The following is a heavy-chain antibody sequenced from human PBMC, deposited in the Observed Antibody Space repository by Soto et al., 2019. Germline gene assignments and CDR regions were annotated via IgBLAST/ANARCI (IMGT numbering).Heavy chain of an antibody. CDR2: ILYSGTT. Sequence: QVQLQESGPGLVKPSQTLSLTCTVSGDSIKRDDYYWSWIRQPPGKGLEWIGYILYSGTTYYNPSLKSRLIISLDTSKNHFSLKLTSVTAADTAVYYCAGDGGPLYYGMDFWGQGTTVTVSS. D-gene: IGHD3-10*01. CDR3: AGDGGPLYYGMDF. CDR1: GDSIKRDDYY. J-gene: IGHJ6*02. V-gene: IGHV4-30-4*01.